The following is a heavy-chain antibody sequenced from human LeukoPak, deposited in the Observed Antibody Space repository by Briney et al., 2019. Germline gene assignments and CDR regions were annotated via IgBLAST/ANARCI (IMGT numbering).Heavy chain of an antibody. V-gene: IGHV4-59*01. Sequence: SETLFLTCTVSGGSISSYYWRWIRQPPGKGLEWIGYIYYSGSTNYNPSLKSRVTISVDTSKNQFSLKLSSVTAADTAGYYCARGLTYYYGSGSYLWFDPWGQGTLVTVSS. J-gene: IGHJ5*02. D-gene: IGHD3-10*01. CDR2: IYYSGST. CDR1: GGSISSYY. CDR3: ARGLTYYYGSGSYLWFDP.